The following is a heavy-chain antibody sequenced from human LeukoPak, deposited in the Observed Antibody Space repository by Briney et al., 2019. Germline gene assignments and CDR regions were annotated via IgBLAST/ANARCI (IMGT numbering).Heavy chain of an antibody. J-gene: IGHJ2*01. CDR2: IYYSGST. CDR1: GGSISSYY. CDR3: ARRLDGYNSWFFDL. V-gene: IGHV4-59*08. D-gene: IGHD5-24*01. Sequence: SETLSLTCTVSGGSISSYYWSWIRQPPGKGLEWIGYIYYSGSTNYNPSLKSRVTISVDTSKNQFSLKLSSVTAADTAVYYCARRLDGYNSWFFDLWGRGTLVTVSS.